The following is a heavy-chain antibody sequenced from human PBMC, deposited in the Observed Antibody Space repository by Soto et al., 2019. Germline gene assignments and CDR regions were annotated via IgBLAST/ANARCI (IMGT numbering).Heavy chain of an antibody. V-gene: IGHV3-53*01. Sequence: GGSLRHSCAASGFTVSSNYMTWVRQAPGKGLEWVSAIYSGGSTYYADSVKGRFTISRDNSKNTLYLQMNSLRAEDTAVYYCARARSTAAGLFDYWGLGTLVTVSS. CDR3: ARARSTAAGLFDY. J-gene: IGHJ4*02. D-gene: IGHD6-13*01. CDR1: GFTVSSNY. CDR2: IYSGGST.